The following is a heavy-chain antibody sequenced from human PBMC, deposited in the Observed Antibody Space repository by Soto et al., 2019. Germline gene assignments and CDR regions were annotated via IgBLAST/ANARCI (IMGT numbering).Heavy chain of an antibody. CDR1: GFTFSSYA. CDR3: AKDNYDFWSGYYPFDY. CDR2: ISGSGGST. J-gene: IGHJ4*02. D-gene: IGHD3-3*01. V-gene: IGHV3-23*01. Sequence: GGSLRLSCAASGFTFSSYAMSWVRQAPGKGLEWVSAISGSGGSTYYADSVKGRFTISRDNSKNTLYLQMNSLRAEDTAVYYCAKDNYDFWSGYYPFDYWGQGTLVTVSS.